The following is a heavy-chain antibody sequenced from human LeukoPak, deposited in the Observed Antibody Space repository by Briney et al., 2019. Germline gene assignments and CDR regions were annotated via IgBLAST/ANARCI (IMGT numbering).Heavy chain of an antibody. D-gene: IGHD3-22*01. Sequence: GGSLRLSCAASGFTFDDYGMSWVRQAPGKGLEWVSGINWNGGSTGYADSVKGRFTISRDNSKNSLYLQMNSLRAEDTALYYCARDYYDSSDYYLTDYWGQGTLVTVSS. CDR2: INWNGGST. CDR3: ARDYYDSSDYYLTDY. V-gene: IGHV3-20*04. CDR1: GFTFDDYG. J-gene: IGHJ4*02.